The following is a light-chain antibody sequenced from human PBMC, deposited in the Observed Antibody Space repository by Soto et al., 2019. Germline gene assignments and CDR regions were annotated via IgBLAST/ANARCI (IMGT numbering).Light chain of an antibody. CDR1: QGISSY. V-gene: IGKV1-8*01. J-gene: IGKJ4*01. CDR2: AAS. CDR3: QQYYSYPFT. Sequence: IQVTQSPSSLSASVGDRVTITCRASQGISSYLAWYQQKPGKAPKLLIYAASTLQSGVPSRFSGSGSGTDFTLTISCLQSEDFATYYCQQYYSYPFTFGGGTKVEIK.